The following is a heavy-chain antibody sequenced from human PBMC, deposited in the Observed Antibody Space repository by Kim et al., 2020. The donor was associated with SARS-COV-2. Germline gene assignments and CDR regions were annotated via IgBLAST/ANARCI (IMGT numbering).Heavy chain of an antibody. Sequence: SETLSLTCTVSGGSISSGGYYWSWIRQHPGKGLEWIGYIYYSGSTYYNPSLKSRVTISVDTSKHQFSLKLSSVTAADTAVYYFAREVGLDYYGSGSSYFDYWGQGTLVTVSS. CDR1: GGSISSGGYY. CDR3: AREVGLDYYGSGSSYFDY. J-gene: IGHJ4*02. V-gene: IGHV4-31*03. D-gene: IGHD3-10*01. CDR2: IYYSGST.